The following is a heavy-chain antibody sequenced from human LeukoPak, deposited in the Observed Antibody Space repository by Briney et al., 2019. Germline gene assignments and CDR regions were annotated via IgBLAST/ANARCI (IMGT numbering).Heavy chain of an antibody. D-gene: IGHD5-12*01. CDR1: GYSFTNFD. Sequence: ASVKVSCKASGYSFTNFDINWVRQATGQGLEWMGWISAYNGNTNYAQKLQGRVTMTTDTSTSTAYMELRSLRSDDTAVYYCARDPYSGYGFTFDYWGQGTLVNVSS. CDR3: ARDPYSGYGFTFDY. CDR2: ISAYNGNT. V-gene: IGHV1-18*01. J-gene: IGHJ4*02.